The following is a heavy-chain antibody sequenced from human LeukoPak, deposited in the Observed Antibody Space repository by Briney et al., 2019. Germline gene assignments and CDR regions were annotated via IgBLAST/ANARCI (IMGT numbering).Heavy chain of an antibody. D-gene: IGHD4-17*01. CDR3: ARRDYGDYVINFDY. CDR2: ISAYNGNT. CDR1: GYTFTSYG. V-gene: IGHV1-18*01. Sequence: ASVKVSCKAPGYTFTSYGISWVRQAPGQGLEWMGWISAYNGNTNYAQKLQGRVTMTTDTSTSTAYMELRSLRSDDTAVYYCARRDYGDYVINFDYWGQGTLVTVSS. J-gene: IGHJ4*02.